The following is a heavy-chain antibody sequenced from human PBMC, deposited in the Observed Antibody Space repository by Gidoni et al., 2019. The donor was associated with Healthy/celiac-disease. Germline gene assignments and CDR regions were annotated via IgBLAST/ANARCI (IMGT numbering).Heavy chain of an antibody. J-gene: IGHJ4*02. D-gene: IGHD2-15*01. CDR1: GGSISSGDYY. Sequence: QVQLQESGPGLVKPSQTLYLTCTVSGGSISSGDYYWSWIRQPPGKGLEWIGYIYYSGSTYYNPSLKSRVTISVDTSKNQFSLKLSSVTAADTAVYYCARYCSGGSCQPEGFDYWGQGALVTVSS. CDR2: IYYSGST. CDR3: ARYCSGGSCQPEGFDY. V-gene: IGHV4-30-4*01.